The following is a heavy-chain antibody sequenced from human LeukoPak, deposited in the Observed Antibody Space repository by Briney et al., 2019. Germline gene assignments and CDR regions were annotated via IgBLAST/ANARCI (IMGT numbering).Heavy chain of an antibody. Sequence: PGGSLRLSCATSGFNFGIFAMSWVRQAPGKGLEWVAGIGGGETYYAESVKGRFTISRDNSRNTVHLQMNSLTTEDTAVYYCAKDGVPFNSVWDYSDSWGQGTLVTVSS. J-gene: IGHJ4*02. CDR1: GFNFGIFA. V-gene: IGHV3-23*01. D-gene: IGHD1-26*01. CDR3: AKDGVPFNSVWDYSDS. CDR2: IGGGET.